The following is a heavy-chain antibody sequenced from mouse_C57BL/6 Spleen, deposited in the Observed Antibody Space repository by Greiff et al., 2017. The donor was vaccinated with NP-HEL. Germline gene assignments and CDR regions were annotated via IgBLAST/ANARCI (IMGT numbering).Heavy chain of an antibody. CDR3: TRDDYGSSYYAMDY. D-gene: IGHD1-1*01. CDR2: ISSGGDYI. J-gene: IGHJ4*01. Sequence: EVKVVESGEGLVKPGGSLKLSCAASGFTFSSYAMSWVRQTPEKRLEWVAYISSGGDYIYYADTVKGRFTISRDNASNTLYLQMSSLKSEDTAMYYCTRDDYGSSYYAMDYWGQGTSVTVSS. V-gene: IGHV5-9-1*02. CDR1: GFTFSSYA.